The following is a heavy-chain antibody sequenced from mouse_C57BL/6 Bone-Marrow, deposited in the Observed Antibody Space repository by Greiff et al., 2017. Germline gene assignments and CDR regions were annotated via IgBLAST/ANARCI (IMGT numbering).Heavy chain of an antibody. CDR1: GYTFTGYW. J-gene: IGHJ1*03. CDR3: ARGIYYGSSYDWYFDV. V-gene: IGHV1-9*01. CDR2: ILPGSGST. D-gene: IGHD1-1*01. Sequence: QVQLKESGAELMKPGASVKLSCKATGYTFTGYWIEWVKQRPGHGLEWIGEILPGSGSTNYNEKFKGKATFTADTPSNTAYMQLSSLTTEDSAIYYCARGIYYGSSYDWYFDVWGTGTTVTVSS.